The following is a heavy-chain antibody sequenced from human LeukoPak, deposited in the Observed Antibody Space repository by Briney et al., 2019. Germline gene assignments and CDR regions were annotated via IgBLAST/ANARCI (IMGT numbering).Heavy chain of an antibody. J-gene: IGHJ4*02. CDR2: IYYSGNT. D-gene: IGHD1-26*01. Sequence: SETLSLTCSVSGGSMSNYYWSWIRQPPGEGLEWIGYIYYSGNTHYNPSLKSRVTISVDTSKNQFSLNLRSVTAADTAVYYCARDWGSYRPYYFDYWGQGTLVTVSS. CDR3: ARDWGSYRPYYFDY. V-gene: IGHV4-59*01. CDR1: GGSMSNYY.